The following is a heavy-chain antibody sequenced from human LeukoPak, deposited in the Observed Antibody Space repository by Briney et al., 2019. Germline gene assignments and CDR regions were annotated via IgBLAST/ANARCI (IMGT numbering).Heavy chain of an antibody. CDR3: AIISGWYFDPTDY. CDR1: GFTFSSYA. CDR2: ISGSGGST. D-gene: IGHD6-19*01. Sequence: PGGSLRLSCAASGFTFSSYAMSSVRQALGKGLEWVSAISGSGGSTYYADSVKGRFTISRDNSKNTLYLQMNSLRAEDTAVYYCAIISGWYFDPTDYWGQGTLVTVSS. J-gene: IGHJ4*02. V-gene: IGHV3-23*01.